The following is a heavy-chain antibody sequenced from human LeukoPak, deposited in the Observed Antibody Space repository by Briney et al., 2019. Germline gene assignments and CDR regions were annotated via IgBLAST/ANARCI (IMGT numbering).Heavy chain of an antibody. D-gene: IGHD3-16*02. Sequence: GGSLRLSCAASGFTFSRYSMNWVRQAPGKGLEWVAVISYDGSNKYYADSVKGRFTISRDNSKNTLYLQMNSLRAEDTAVYYCAKDARLGELSYYDYWGQGTLVTVSS. J-gene: IGHJ4*02. V-gene: IGHV3-30*18. CDR1: GFTFSRYS. CDR2: ISYDGSNK. CDR3: AKDARLGELSYYDY.